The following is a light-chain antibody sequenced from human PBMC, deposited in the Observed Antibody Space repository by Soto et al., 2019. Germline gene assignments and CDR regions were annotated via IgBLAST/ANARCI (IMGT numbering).Light chain of an antibody. Sequence: QSALTQPASVSGSPGQSITISCTGTSSDIGSTNLVSWYQQYPGKAPQFIIYEGNKRPSGVSNRFSGSKSGNTASLTISGLQAEDEADYYCCSYAGSSTLVFGGGTKVTVL. CDR3: CSYAGSSTLV. V-gene: IGLV2-23*01. CDR1: SSDIGSTNL. CDR2: EGN. J-gene: IGLJ3*02.